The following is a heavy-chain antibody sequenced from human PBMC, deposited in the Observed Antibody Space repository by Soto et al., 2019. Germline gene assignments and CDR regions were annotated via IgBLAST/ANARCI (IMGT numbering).Heavy chain of an antibody. CDR3: ARGHTFMVRGPFGY. Sequence: GGSLRLSCAASGFTFSSYGMHWVRQAPGKGLEWVAVIWYDGSNKYYADSVKGRFTISRDNSKNTLYLQMNSLRAEDTAVYYCARGHTFMVRGPFGYWGQGTLVTVSS. CDR2: IWYDGSNK. J-gene: IGHJ4*02. CDR1: GFTFSSYG. D-gene: IGHD3-10*01. V-gene: IGHV3-33*01.